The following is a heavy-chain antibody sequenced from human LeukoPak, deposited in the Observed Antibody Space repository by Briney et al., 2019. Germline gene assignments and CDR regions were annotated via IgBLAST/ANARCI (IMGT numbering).Heavy chain of an antibody. J-gene: IGHJ4*02. Sequence: PSETLSLTCTVSGGSIRSSYYYWGWIRQPPGKGLEWIGSIYDSGSTYYNPSLKSRVTISVDTSKNQFSLKLTSVTAADTAVYYCTRDGHALRSPYYFDYWGQGTLVTVSS. CDR1: GGSIRSSYYY. CDR2: IYDSGST. CDR3: TRDGHALRSPYYFDY. V-gene: IGHV4-39*02.